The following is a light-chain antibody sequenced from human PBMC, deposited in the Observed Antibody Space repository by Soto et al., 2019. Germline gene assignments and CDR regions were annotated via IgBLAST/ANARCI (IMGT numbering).Light chain of an antibody. Sequence: QSALTQPPSVSGSPGQSVTISCTGTSSDVGRYIYVSWYQQRPGKAPKLIIYDVTKRPSGVPDRFSGSKSGNTASLTISGLQDDDEADYCCCAHTGTSILFGGGTKVTVL. V-gene: IGLV2-11*01. CDR2: DVT. J-gene: IGLJ2*01. CDR3: CAHTGTSIL. CDR1: SSDVGRYIY.